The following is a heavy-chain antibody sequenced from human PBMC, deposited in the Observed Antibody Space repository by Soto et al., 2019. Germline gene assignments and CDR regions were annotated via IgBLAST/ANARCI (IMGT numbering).Heavy chain of an antibody. J-gene: IGHJ4*02. D-gene: IGHD4-17*01. CDR2: IYYSGSP. CDR3: AIYGGNSVYFDY. CDR1: GGSFSGYY. Sequence: SSETLSPPRAVYGGSFSGYYWTWIRQPPGKGLEWIGHIYYSGSPNYNPSLKSRVTISVDTSKNQFSLKLSSVTAADTAVYYCAIYGGNSVYFDYWGQGTLVTVSS. V-gene: IGHV4-59*08.